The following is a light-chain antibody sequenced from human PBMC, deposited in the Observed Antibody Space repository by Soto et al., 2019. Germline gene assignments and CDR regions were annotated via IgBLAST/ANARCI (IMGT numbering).Light chain of an antibody. V-gene: IGKV3-15*01. CDR2: GTS. Sequence: ELVMTQSPATLSVSPGERSTLSCMASQSFSSNVAWYQQKPGQAPRLLIYGTSTRVTGIPARFSGSGSGTEFTLTISSLQSEDFAVYYCQQRNSWPPTFTVGQGTRLEIK. CDR3: QQRNSWPPTFT. CDR1: QSFSSN. J-gene: IGKJ5*01.